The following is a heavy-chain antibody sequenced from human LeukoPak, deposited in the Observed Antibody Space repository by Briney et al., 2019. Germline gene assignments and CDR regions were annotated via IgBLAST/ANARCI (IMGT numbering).Heavy chain of an antibody. Sequence: SETLSLTCAVYGGSFSGYYWSWIRQPPGKGLEWIGEINHSGSTNYNPPLQSRVTISVEKSKTQFSLKLSSVTAADTAVYYCAREFHCSGGSCSHDALDIWGQGTMVTVSS. D-gene: IGHD2-15*01. CDR1: GGSFSGYY. CDR2: INHSGST. CDR3: AREFHCSGGSCSHDALDI. V-gene: IGHV4-34*01. J-gene: IGHJ3*02.